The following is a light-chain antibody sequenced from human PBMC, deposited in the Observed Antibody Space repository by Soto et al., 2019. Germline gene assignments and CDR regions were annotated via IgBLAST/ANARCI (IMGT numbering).Light chain of an antibody. J-gene: IGKJ4*01. CDR2: AAS. CDR3: QQSSSAHRS. V-gene: IGKV1-39*01. Sequence: DIQMTQSPSSLSASMGDRVTITCRASQSISTYLNWYQQKLGEAPKLLIYAASSLQSGVTLRFNGSGSGTDFTLTINSLQPEDVATYYCQQSSSAHRSFGGGTRVEIK. CDR1: QSISTY.